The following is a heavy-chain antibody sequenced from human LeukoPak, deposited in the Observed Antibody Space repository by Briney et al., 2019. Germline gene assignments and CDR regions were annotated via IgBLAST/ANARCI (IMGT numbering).Heavy chain of an antibody. Sequence: ASVKVSCKASGYTFTNYAIHWVRQAPGQSLDWMGQINGGLENTKYSQRFLGRVTITRDISANTAYMELSSLTSEDTAVYYCARAEDLLSYGHNKHCLDVWGQGTTVTVSS. V-gene: IGHV1-3*01. CDR1: GYTFTNYA. CDR2: INGGLENT. CDR3: ARAEDLLSYGHNKHCLDV. D-gene: IGHD3-10*01. J-gene: IGHJ6*02.